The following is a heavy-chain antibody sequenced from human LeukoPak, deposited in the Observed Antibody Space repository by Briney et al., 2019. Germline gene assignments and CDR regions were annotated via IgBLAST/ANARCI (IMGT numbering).Heavy chain of an antibody. Sequence: GASVKVSCKASGFTFTSSAMQWVRQARGQRLEWIGWIVVGGGNTNYAQKFQERVTITRDMSTSTAYMELSSLRSEDTAVYYCAATGSDYDFWSGSPDAFDIWGQGTMVTVSS. CDR2: IVVGGGNT. CDR3: AATGSDYDFWSGSPDAFDI. D-gene: IGHD3-3*01. CDR1: GFTFTSSA. V-gene: IGHV1-58*02. J-gene: IGHJ3*02.